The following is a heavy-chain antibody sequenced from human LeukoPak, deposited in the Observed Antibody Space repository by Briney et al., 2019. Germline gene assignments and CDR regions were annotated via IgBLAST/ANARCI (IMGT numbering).Heavy chain of an antibody. CDR2: IKQDGSEK. D-gene: IGHD3-10*01. CDR3: ARRHHFGFLDS. V-gene: IGHV3-7*04. J-gene: IGHJ4*02. CDR1: GVMFPSYW. Sequence: GGSLRLSCAASGVMFPSYWMTWVRQAPGKGLEWVANIKQDGSEKYYVDSVKGRFTISRDNAKNSVYLQMNSLRAEDSAVYYCARRHHFGFLDSWGQGTLVTVSS.